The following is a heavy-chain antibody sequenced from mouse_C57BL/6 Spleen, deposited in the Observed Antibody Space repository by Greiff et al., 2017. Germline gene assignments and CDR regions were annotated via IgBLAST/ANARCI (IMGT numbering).Heavy chain of an antibody. CDR1: GYTFTDYY. V-gene: IGHV1-76*01. CDR3: AFYYDYFDY. J-gene: IGHJ2*01. D-gene: IGHD2-4*01. CDR2: INPGSSNT. Sequence: QVQLQQSGAELVRPGASVKLSCKASGYTFTDYYINWVKQRPGQGLEWIARINPGSSNTYYNEKFKGKATLTAEKSSSTAYMQRSSLTSEDSAVYFCAFYYDYFDYWGQGTTLTVSS.